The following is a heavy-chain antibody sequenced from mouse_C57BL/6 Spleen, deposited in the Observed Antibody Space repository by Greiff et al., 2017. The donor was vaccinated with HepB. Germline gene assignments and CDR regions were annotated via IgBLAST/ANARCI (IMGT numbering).Heavy chain of an antibody. CDR1: GFTFSSYA. J-gene: IGHJ2*01. CDR2: ISSGGDYI. V-gene: IGHV5-9-1*02. CDR3: TRNYYGSSSYYFDY. D-gene: IGHD1-1*01. Sequence: DVHLVESGEGLVKPGGSLKLSCAASGFTFSSYAMSWVRQTPEKRLEWVAYISSGGDYIYYADTVKGRFTISRDNARNTLYLQMSSLKSEDTAMYYCTRNYYGSSSYYFDYWGQGTTLTVSS.